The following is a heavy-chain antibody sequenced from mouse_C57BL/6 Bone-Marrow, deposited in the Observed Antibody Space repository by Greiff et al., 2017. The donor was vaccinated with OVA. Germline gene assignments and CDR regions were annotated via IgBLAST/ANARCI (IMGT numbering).Heavy chain of an antibody. Sequence: LEESGPELVKPGASVKLSCKASGYTFTSYDINWVKQRPGQGLEWIGWIYPRDGSTKYNEKFKGKATLTVDTSSSTAYMELHSLTSEDSAVYFCARMNYGSSQYFDYWGQGTTLTVSS. V-gene: IGHV1-85*01. CDR3: ARMNYGSSQYFDY. CDR2: IYPRDGST. D-gene: IGHD1-1*01. CDR1: GYTFTSYD. J-gene: IGHJ2*01.